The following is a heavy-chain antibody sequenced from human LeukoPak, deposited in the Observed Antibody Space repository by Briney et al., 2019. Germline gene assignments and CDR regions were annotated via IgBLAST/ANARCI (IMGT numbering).Heavy chain of an antibody. V-gene: IGHV4-39*01. CDR2: IYYSGST. J-gene: IGHJ4*02. CDR1: GGSISSSSYY. CDR3: ARTPGGGVGHC. D-gene: IGHD2-15*01. Sequence: SETLSLTCTVSGGSISSSSYYWGWIRQPPGKGLEWIGSIYYSGSTYYNPSLKSRVTISVDTSKNQFSLKLSSVTAADTAVYYCARTPGGGVGHCWGQGTLVTVSS.